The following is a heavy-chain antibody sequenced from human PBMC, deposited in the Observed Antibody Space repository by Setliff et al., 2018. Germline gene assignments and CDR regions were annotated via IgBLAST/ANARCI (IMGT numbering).Heavy chain of an antibody. J-gene: IGHJ4*02. Sequence: SETLSLTCTVSGGSISSYYWSWIRQPPGKGREWIGYIYYSGSTNYNPSLKSRVTISVDTSKNQFSLKLSSVTAADTAVYYCARGRIQLWKYYFDYWGQGTLVTVSS. V-gene: IGHV4-59*01. CDR1: GGSISSYY. D-gene: IGHD5-18*01. CDR2: IYYSGST. CDR3: ARGRIQLWKYYFDY.